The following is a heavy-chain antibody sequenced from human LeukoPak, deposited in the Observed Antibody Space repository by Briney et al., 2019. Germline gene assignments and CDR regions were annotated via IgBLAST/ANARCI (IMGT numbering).Heavy chain of an antibody. J-gene: IGHJ4*02. V-gene: IGHV1-24*01. Sequence: ASVKVSCKVSGYTLTELSMHWVRQAPGKVLEWMGGFDPEDGETIYAQKFQGRVTMTEDTSTDTAYMELSSLRSEDTAVYYCATVTWYNWNPFDYWGQGTLVTVSS. D-gene: IGHD1-20*01. CDR2: FDPEDGET. CDR3: ATVTWYNWNPFDY. CDR1: GYTLTELS.